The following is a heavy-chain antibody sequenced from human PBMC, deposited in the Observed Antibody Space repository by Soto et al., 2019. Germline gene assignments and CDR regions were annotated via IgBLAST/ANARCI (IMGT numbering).Heavy chain of an antibody. D-gene: IGHD5-18*01. CDR1: GGSISSGGYY. V-gene: IGHV4-31*03. CDR2: IYYSGST. CDR3: ARDDTAMGDNWFDP. Sequence: QVQLQESGPGLVKPSQTLSLTCTVSGGSISSGGYYWSWIRQHPGKGLEWIGYIYYSGSTYYNPSLKSRVTISVDTSKNQFSLKLSSVTAADTAVYYCARDDTAMGDNWFDPWGQGTLVTVSS. J-gene: IGHJ5*02.